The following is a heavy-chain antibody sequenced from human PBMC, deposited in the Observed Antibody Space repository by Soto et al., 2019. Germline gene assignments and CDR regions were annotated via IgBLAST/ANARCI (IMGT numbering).Heavy chain of an antibody. CDR1: GFTFDDYA. CDR3: AKGEVVVVVAATPLGDAFDI. D-gene: IGHD2-15*01. Sequence: GGSLRLSCAASGFTFDDYAMHWVRQAPGKGLEWVSGISWNSGSIGYADSVKGRFTISRDNAKNSLYLQMNSLRAEDTALYYCAKGEVVVVVAATPLGDAFDIWGQGTMVTVSS. V-gene: IGHV3-9*01. CDR2: ISWNSGSI. J-gene: IGHJ3*02.